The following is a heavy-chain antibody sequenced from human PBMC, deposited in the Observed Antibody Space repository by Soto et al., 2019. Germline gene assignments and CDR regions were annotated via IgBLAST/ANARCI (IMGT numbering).Heavy chain of an antibody. CDR1: GGSIRSGDYY. J-gene: IGHJ6*02. CDR3: ARDLSRYCSGGSCYDSHGMDV. D-gene: IGHD2-15*01. V-gene: IGHV4-30-4*01. CDR2: IYYSGST. Sequence: QVQLQESGPELLKPSQTLSLTCTVSGGSIRSGDYYWSWIRQTPGKGVEWIGYIYYSGSTYYNPSLKSRVTISVDTSKNQFSLKLSSVTAADTAVYYCARDLSRYCSGGSCYDSHGMDVWGQGTTVTVSS.